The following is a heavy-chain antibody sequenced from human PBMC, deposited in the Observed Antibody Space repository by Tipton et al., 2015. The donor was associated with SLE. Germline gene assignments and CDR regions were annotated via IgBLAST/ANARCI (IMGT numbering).Heavy chain of an antibody. Sequence: QVQLVQSGSELKKPGASVKVSCKASGYTFSSYGISWVRQAPGQGLEWMGWISAYNGNTNYAQKLQSRVTMTTETSTSTAYMELRSLRSDDTAVYYCARLTSDDYGDSPSDYWGQGTLVTVSS. CDR3: ARLTSDDYGDSPSDY. D-gene: IGHD4/OR15-4a*01. J-gene: IGHJ4*02. CDR1: GYTFSSYG. CDR2: ISAYNGNT. V-gene: IGHV1-18*01.